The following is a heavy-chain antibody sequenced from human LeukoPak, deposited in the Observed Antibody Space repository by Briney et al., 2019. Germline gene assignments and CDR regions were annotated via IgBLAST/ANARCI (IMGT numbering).Heavy chain of an antibody. CDR1: GGSISSYY. CDR2: IYYSGST. Sequence: SETLSLTCTVSGGSISSYYWSWIRQPPGKGLEWIGYIYYSGSTNYNPSLKSRVTISVDTSKNQFSLKLSSVTAADTAVYYCARLSGYFDYWGQGTLATVSS. V-gene: IGHV4-59*08. D-gene: IGHD3-10*01. J-gene: IGHJ4*02. CDR3: ARLSGYFDY.